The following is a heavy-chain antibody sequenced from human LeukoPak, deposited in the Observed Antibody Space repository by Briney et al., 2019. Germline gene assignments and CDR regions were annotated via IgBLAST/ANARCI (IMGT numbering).Heavy chain of an antibody. V-gene: IGHV4-59*01. CDR2: MYNRGSA. J-gene: IGHJ4*02. CDR3: ARAEKAVTGTLDS. D-gene: IGHD6-19*01. CDR1: GDSISNYY. Sequence: SETLSLTCTVSGDSISNYYWSWIRQSPGKELEWIGYMYNRGSAIYNPSLKSRVTISTDTSKNQFSLRLTSVTAADTAVYYCARAEKAVTGTLDSWGQGTLITVSS.